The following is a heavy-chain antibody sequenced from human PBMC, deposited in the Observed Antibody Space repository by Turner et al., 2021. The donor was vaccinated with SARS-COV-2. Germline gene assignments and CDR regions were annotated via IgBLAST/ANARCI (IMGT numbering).Heavy chain of an antibody. CDR1: GGSISSSSYY. Sequence: QLQLQESGPGLVKPSETLSLTCTVSGGSISSSSYYWGWIRQPPGKGLEWIGNIYDSGSAYYNPSLMSRVTISVDPSKNQVSLKLTSVTAADTAVYYCARLMDTAMDYYGTDVWGQGTTVTVSS. V-gene: IGHV4-39*01. CDR3: ARLMDTAMDYYGTDV. CDR2: IYDSGSA. D-gene: IGHD5-18*01. J-gene: IGHJ6*02.